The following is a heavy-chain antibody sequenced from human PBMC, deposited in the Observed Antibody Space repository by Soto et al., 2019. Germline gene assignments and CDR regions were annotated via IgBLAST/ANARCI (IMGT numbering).Heavy chain of an antibody. V-gene: IGHV3-7*03. CDR3: AGKNGFDY. J-gene: IGHJ4*02. Sequence: PGGSLRLSCAASGFTFSSYWMSWVRQAPGKGLEWVANIKQDGSEKYYVDSVKGRFTISRDNAKNSLYLQMNSLRAEDTAGIAVAGKNGFDYWGQGTLVTVSS. CDR2: IKQDGSEK. D-gene: IGHD6-19*01. CDR1: GFTFSSYW.